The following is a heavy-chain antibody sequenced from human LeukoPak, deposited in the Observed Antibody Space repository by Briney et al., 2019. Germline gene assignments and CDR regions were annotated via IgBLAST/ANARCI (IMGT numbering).Heavy chain of an antibody. D-gene: IGHD1-26*01. CDR1: GGSISSGGYY. Sequence: SQTLSLTCTVSGGSISSGGYYWSWIRQPPGKGLEWIGYIYHSGSTYYNPSLKSRVTISVDRSKNQFSLKLSSVTAADTAVYYCARRRRQWELLFGSSRSREYFDYWGQGTLVTVSS. CDR3: ARRRRQWELLFGSSRSREYFDY. V-gene: IGHV4-30-2*01. J-gene: IGHJ4*02. CDR2: IYHSGST.